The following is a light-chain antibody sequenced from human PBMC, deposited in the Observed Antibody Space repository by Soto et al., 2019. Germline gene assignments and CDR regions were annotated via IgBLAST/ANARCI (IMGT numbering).Light chain of an antibody. CDR3: QQYGTSPRT. V-gene: IGKV3-20*01. CDR1: QTVTSSY. J-gene: IGKJ1*01. Sequence: EIVLPHSPGTLSLSPGERATLSFSASQTVTSSYLAWYQQKPGQAPRLLIYGASSRATGIPDRFSGSGSGTDFTLTISRLEPEDFAVYYCQQYGTSPRTFGQGTKVDIK. CDR2: GAS.